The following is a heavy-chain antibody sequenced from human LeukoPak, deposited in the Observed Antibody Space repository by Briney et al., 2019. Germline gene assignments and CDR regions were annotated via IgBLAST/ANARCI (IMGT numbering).Heavy chain of an antibody. CDR2: IYYSGST. CDR1: GGSISSSSYY. D-gene: IGHD6-6*01. V-gene: IGHV4-39*01. CDR3: ARHMRMEWCSSPNNWFDP. J-gene: IGHJ5*02. Sequence: SETLSLTCTVSGGSISSSSYYWGWIRQPPGKGLEWIGSIYYSGSTYYNPSLKSRVTISVDTSKNQFSLKLSSVTAADTAVYYCARHMRMEWCSSPNNWFDPWGQGTLVTVSS.